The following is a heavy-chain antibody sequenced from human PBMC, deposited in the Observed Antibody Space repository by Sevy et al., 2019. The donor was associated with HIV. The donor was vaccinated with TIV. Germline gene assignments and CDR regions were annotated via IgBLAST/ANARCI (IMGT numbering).Heavy chain of an antibody. D-gene: IGHD6-13*01. CDR3: AKEVYGGIAAAGTGEFDP. CDR1: GFTFDDYA. J-gene: IGHJ5*02. V-gene: IGHV3-9*01. Sequence: SLKISCAASGFTFDDYAMHWVRQAPGKGLEWVSGISWKSAIIGYAESVKGRFTISRDNAKNSLYLQMNSLRADDTALYYCAKEVYGGIAAAGTGEFDPWGQGTLVTVSS. CDR2: ISWKSAII.